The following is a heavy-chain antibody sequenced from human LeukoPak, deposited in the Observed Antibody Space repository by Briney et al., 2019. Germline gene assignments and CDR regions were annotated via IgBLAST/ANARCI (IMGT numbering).Heavy chain of an antibody. CDR2: INHSGST. CDR1: GRSFSGYY. Sequence: SETLCLTCAVYGRSFSGYYWTWIRQPPGKGLEWIGEINHSGSTNYNASLKNRVTISIDTSKNQLSLRLSSVTAADTAVYYCAPRGDIEHSYGYGKWFDPWGQGTRVTVSS. D-gene: IGHD5-18*01. J-gene: IGHJ5*02. CDR3: APRGDIEHSYGYGKWFDP. V-gene: IGHV4-34*01.